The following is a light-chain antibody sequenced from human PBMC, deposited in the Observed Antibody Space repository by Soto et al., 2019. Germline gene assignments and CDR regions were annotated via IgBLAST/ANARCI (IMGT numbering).Light chain of an antibody. CDR3: QQYNNWPWT. CDR1: QSVSSY. CDR2: DAS. V-gene: IGKV3-11*01. Sequence: EIVLTQSPATLSLSPGERATLSCRASQSVSSYLAWYQQKPGQAPRLLIYDASNRATGIPARFSGSGSGTEFILIISSLQSEDFAVYYCQQYNNWPWTFGQGTKVDIK. J-gene: IGKJ1*01.